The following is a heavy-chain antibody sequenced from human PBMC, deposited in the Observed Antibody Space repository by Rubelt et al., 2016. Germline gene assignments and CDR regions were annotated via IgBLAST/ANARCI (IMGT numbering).Heavy chain of an antibody. CDR2: IHNDGSKI. J-gene: IGHJ4*02. V-gene: IGHV3-74*01. Sequence: GGLVQPGGSLRLSCAASGFNLRDYWMHWVRQDPGKGLVWLSQIHNDGSKIRYADSVKGRVTISRDNAKKTVYLQMNSLRDEDTGGYYCARGPTTAQAIDYWGQGTLVTVSS. CDR1: GFNLRDYW. D-gene: IGHD1-1*01. CDR3: ARGPTTAQAIDY.